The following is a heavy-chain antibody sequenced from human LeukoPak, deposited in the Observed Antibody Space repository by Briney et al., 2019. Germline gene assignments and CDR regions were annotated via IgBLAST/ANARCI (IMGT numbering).Heavy chain of an antibody. D-gene: IGHD5-18*01. V-gene: IGHV4-34*01. CDR2: INHSGST. CDR3: ARGMADTAMVFYYFDY. CDR1: GGSFSGYY. Sequence: SETLSLTCAVYGGSFSGYYWSWIRQPPGKGLEWIGEINHSGSTNCNPSLKSRVTISVDTSKNQFSLKLSSVTAADTAVYYCARGMADTAMVFYYFDYWGQGTLVTVSS. J-gene: IGHJ4*02.